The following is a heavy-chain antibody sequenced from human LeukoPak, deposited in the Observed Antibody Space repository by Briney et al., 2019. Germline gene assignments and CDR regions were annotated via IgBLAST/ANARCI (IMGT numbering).Heavy chain of an antibody. V-gene: IGHV4-39*01. CDR2: IYYSGTT. D-gene: IGHD1-1*01. CDR1: GGLISISTYY. J-gene: IGHJ4*02. CDR3: AKLSSNWYFDS. Sequence: SETLSLTCTVSGGLISISTYYWGWIRQPPGKGLEWIGSIYYSGTTHYNPSLKSRVTISVDTSKNQFSLSLSVVAAADTAVYYCAKLSSNWYFDSWGRGTLVTVSS.